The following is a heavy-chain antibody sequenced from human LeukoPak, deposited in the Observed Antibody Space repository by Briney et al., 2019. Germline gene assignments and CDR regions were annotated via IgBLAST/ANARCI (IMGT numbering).Heavy chain of an antibody. CDR2: ISSSSSYI. J-gene: IGHJ4*02. Sequence: GGSLRLSCAASGFTFSSYSMNWVRQAPGKGLEWVSSISSSSSYIYYADSVKGRFTISRDNAKNSLYQQMNSLRAEDTAVYYCARGLGSSGYYSANWGQGTLVTVSS. CDR3: ARGLGSSGYYSAN. CDR1: GFTFSSYS. V-gene: IGHV3-21*01. D-gene: IGHD3-22*01.